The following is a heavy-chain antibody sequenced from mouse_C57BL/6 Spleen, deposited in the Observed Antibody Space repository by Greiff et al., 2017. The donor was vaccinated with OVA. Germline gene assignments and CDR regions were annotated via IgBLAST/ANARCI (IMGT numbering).Heavy chain of an antibody. V-gene: IGHV1-53*01. CDR3: ARSEGNYDFDD. CDR2: INPSNGGT. J-gene: IGHJ2*01. Sequence: QVQLQQPGTELVKPGPSVTLSCKASGYTFTSYWMHWVKQRPGQGLEWIGNINPSNGGTNYTEMFKSKATLTVDKTSSTAYMQLRSLTSEDSAVYYCARSEGNYDFDDWGQGTTLTVSS. D-gene: IGHD2-1*01. CDR1: GYTFTSYW.